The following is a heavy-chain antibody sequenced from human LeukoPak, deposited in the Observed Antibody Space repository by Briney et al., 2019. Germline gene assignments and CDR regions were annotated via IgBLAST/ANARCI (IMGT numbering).Heavy chain of an antibody. D-gene: IGHD1-26*01. J-gene: IGHJ4*02. Sequence: PGGSLRLSCVASGFTFSSFTMDWVRRAPGKGPEWVSSISSNSDYIYYADSVKGRFTISRDNAKNSLYLQMTSLRAEDTAVYFCARGVGATTHYFDLWGQGALVTVSS. CDR2: ISSNSDYI. CDR1: GFTFSSFT. CDR3: ARGVGATTHYFDL. V-gene: IGHV3-21*01.